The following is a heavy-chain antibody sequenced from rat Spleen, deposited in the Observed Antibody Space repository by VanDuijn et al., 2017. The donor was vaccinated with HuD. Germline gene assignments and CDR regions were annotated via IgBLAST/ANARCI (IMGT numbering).Heavy chain of an antibody. D-gene: IGHD1-11*01. Sequence: EVQLVESGGGLAQPGRSLKFSCTASGFTFSDYGMAWVRQAPGKGLEWVATITYDGSSTYYRDSVKGRFTISRDNAKSTLYLQMDSLRSEDTATYDGARHTPFNYGTVGDYWGQGVMVTVSS. CDR1: GFTFSDYG. CDR2: ITYDGSST. V-gene: IGHV5-17*01. CDR3: ARHTPFNYGTVGDY. J-gene: IGHJ2*01.